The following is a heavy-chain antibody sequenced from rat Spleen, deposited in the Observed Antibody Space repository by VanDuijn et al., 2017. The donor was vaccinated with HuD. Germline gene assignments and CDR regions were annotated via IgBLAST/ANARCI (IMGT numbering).Heavy chain of an antibody. V-gene: IGHV5S10*01. J-gene: IGHJ3*01. CDR2: IIYDGTRT. CDR3: ARVGTRVSRFAY. CDR1: GFIFSDYN. Sequence: EVQLVESGGGLVQPGRSLKLSCAASGFIFSDYNMAWVRQAPKKGLDWVATIIYDGTRTHYRDSVKGRFTISRDNARGTLYLQMDSLRSEDTATYYCARVGTRVSRFAYWGQGTLVTVSS. D-gene: IGHD1-4*01.